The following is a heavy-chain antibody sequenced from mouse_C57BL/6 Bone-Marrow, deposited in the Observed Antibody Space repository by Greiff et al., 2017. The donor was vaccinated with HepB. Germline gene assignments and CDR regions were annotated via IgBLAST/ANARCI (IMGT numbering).Heavy chain of an antibody. D-gene: IGHD2-4*01. CDR1: GYTFPSYW. CDR3: ANYDYDGYAMDY. Sequence: QVQLQQPGAELVKPGASVKLSCKASGYTFPSYWMQWVKQRPGQGLEWIGEIDPSDSYTNYNQTFKGKATLTVDTSSSTAYMQLSSLTSEDSAVYYCANYDYDGYAMDYWGQGTSVTVSS. J-gene: IGHJ4*01. CDR2: IDPSDSYT. V-gene: IGHV1-50*01.